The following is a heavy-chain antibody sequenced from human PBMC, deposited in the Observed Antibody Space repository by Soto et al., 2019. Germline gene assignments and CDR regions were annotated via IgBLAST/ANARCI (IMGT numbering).Heavy chain of an antibody. CDR2: IWYDGSKI. CDR3: ARPLEQHQLGFGMDV. D-gene: IGHD6-13*01. Sequence: GGSLRLSCAASGFTFSTYGMHWVRQAPGKGLEWVAVIWYDGSKIYYADSVKGRFTISRDNSKSTLYLQMNSLRAEDTAVYYCARPLEQHQLGFGMDVWGQGSPVTVS. CDR1: GFTFSTYG. V-gene: IGHV3-33*01. J-gene: IGHJ6*01.